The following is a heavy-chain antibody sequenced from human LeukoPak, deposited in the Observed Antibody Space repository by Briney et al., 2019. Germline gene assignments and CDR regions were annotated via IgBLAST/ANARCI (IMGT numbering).Heavy chain of an antibody. CDR3: ASSGTGYSMSYFDY. Sequence: ASVKVSCKASGYTFTSYGISWVRQAPGQGLEWMGWINPNSGGTNYAQKFQGRVTMTRDTSISTAYMELSRLRSDDTAVYYCASSGTGYSMSYFDYWGQGTLVTVSS. V-gene: IGHV1-2*02. CDR1: GYTFTSYG. D-gene: IGHD6-13*01. CDR2: INPNSGGT. J-gene: IGHJ4*02.